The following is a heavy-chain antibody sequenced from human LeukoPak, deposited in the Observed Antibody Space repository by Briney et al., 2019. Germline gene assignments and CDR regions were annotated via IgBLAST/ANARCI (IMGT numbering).Heavy chain of an antibody. CDR3: ARGTSVGGTDH. D-gene: IGHD6-19*01. V-gene: IGHV4-38-2*02. CDR1: GYSISSGYY. Sequence: PSETLSLTCTVSGYSISSGYYWGWIRQPPGKGLEWLGSIYHSGSTYYNPSLKSRVTISVDTFKNQFSLNPFSVTATDTAVYYCARGTSVGGTDHWGQGTLVTVSS. J-gene: IGHJ4*02. CDR2: IYHSGST.